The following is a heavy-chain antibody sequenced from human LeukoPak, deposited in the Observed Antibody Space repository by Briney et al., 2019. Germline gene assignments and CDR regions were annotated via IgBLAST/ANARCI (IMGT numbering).Heavy chain of an antibody. J-gene: IGHJ3*02. V-gene: IGHV3-53*01. CDR3: ATGVSTVTTQRSAFDI. CDR1: GFTVSSNY. Sequence: GRSLRLSCAASGFTVSSNYMSWVRQAPGKGLEWVSVIYSGGSTYYADSVKGRFTISRDNSKNTLYLQMNSLRADDTAVYYCATGVSTVTTQRSAFDIWGQGTMVTVSS. D-gene: IGHD4-17*01. CDR2: IYSGGST.